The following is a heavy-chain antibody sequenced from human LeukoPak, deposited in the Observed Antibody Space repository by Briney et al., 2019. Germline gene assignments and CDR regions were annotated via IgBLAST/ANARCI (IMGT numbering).Heavy chain of an antibody. Sequence: GGSLRLSCESSGFTLRSYWMLWIRQAPGKGLEWVANINVDGTVVHYMDSVQGRFTISRDNAKNSVSLQMNGLRVEDTAVYYCARDASPDVQEPHEYHDAFDLWGQGTMVTVSS. CDR3: ARDASPDVQEPHEYHDAFDL. J-gene: IGHJ3*01. D-gene: IGHD1-14*01. CDR1: GFTLRSYW. CDR2: INVDGTVV. V-gene: IGHV3-7*01.